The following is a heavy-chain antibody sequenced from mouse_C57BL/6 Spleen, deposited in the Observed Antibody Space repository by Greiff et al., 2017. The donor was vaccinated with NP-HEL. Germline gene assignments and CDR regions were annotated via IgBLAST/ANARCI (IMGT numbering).Heavy chain of an antibody. CDR2: IYPGDGDT. V-gene: IGHV1-82*01. Sequence: VQLQQSGPELVKPGASVKISCTASGYAFSSSWMNWVQQRPGKGLEWIGRIYPGDGDTNYNGKFTGTATLTADKSSSTAYMQLSSLTSEDSAVYFCARSDGSSYVYYAMDYWGQGTSVTVSS. CDR1: GYAFSSSW. J-gene: IGHJ4*01. D-gene: IGHD1-1*01. CDR3: ARSDGSSYVYYAMDY.